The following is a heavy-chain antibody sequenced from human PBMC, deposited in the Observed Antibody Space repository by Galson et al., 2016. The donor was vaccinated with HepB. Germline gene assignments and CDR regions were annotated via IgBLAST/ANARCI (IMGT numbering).Heavy chain of an antibody. CDR2: LAPDGSNI. CDR1: GVSFSTYG. CDR3: AQVFRQYSYGYSGWYFDL. D-gene: IGHD5-18*01. J-gene: IGHJ2*01. V-gene: IGHV3-30*18. Sequence: SLRLSCAASGVSFSTYGMHCGRQAPGKGLEWLAVLAPDGSNIHSAGSVKGRFTISRDNSKTTLFLQMNSLRIDDTAVYYCAQVFRQYSYGYSGWYFDLWCRGTLVTVSS.